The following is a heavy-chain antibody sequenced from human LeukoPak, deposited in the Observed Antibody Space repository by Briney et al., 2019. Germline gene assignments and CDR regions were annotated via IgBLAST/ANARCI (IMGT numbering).Heavy chain of an antibody. J-gene: IGHJ4*02. CDR3: ARDLSPVVRASPMGY. D-gene: IGHD3-10*01. CDR1: GFTFSTYG. V-gene: IGHV3-30*03. Sequence: PCTSLRLSCAASGFTFSTYGMHWVRQAPGKGLEWVALKTHEGYYKYYSDSVKGRFTISSDTSKNTLSLQMNSLRAEDTAVYYCARDLSPVVRASPMGYWGQGTLVTV. CDR2: KTHEGYYK.